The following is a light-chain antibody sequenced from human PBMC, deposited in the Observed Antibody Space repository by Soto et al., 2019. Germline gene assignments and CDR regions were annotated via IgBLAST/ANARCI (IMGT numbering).Light chain of an antibody. CDR1: QDISNY. V-gene: IGKV1-33*01. Sequence: DIQMTQSPSSLSASVGDRVTITCQASQDISNYLNWYQQKPGKAPKLLIYDASNLETGVPSRFSGSGSGTDFTFTISSPQPEDIATYYCQQYANLPPFTFGPGTKVDIK. CDR2: DAS. J-gene: IGKJ3*01. CDR3: QQYANLPPFT.